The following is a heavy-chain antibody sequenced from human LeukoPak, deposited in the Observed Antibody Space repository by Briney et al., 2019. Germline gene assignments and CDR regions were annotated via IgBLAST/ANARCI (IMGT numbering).Heavy chain of an antibody. J-gene: IGHJ4*02. Sequence: PGGSVRLSCAASGFTFNSYSMNWVRQAPGKGLEWLSSISRSSSYIYYVDSVEGRFTSSRDNAKSSLFLQMNSLRAEDTAVYYCARESMAVGASYFDYWGQGAVVTVSS. CDR1: GFTFNSYS. CDR3: ARESMAVGASYFDY. V-gene: IGHV3-21*01. CDR2: ISRSSSYI. D-gene: IGHD2-15*01.